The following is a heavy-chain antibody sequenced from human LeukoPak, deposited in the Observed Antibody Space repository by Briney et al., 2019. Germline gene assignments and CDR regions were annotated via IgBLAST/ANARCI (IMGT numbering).Heavy chain of an antibody. Sequence: SETLSLTCGVYGGSFSDHYWTWLRHSPGKGLEWIGESSHNEGTHSNPSLKSRVTMSLDTSKNQFYLNLNSVTAADTAAYYCARGTDAYKLGNIWGQGTLVTVSP. CDR1: GGSFSDHY. CDR2: SSHNEGT. V-gene: IGHV4-34*01. D-gene: IGHD5-24*01. J-gene: IGHJ4*02. CDR3: ARGTDAYKLGNI.